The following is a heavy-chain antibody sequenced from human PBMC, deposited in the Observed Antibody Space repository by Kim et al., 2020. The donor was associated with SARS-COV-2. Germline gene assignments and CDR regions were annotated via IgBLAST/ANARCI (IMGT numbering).Heavy chain of an antibody. D-gene: IGHD3-22*01. Sequence: SVKVSCKASGGTFSSYAISWVRQAPGQGLEWMGRIIPILGIANYAQKFQGRVTITADKSTSTAYMELSSLRSEDTAVYYCGVLLLQGYYFDYWGQGTLVTVSS. CDR3: GVLLLQGYYFDY. CDR1: GGTFSSYA. CDR2: IIPILGIA. J-gene: IGHJ4*02. V-gene: IGHV1-69*04.